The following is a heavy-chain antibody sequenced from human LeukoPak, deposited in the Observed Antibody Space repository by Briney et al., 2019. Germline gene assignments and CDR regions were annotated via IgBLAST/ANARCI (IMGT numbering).Heavy chain of an antibody. Sequence: EASVKVSCKASGYTFTGYYMHWVRRAPGQGLEWMGRINPNSGDTNYAQKFQGRVTMTRDTSISTAYMELSRLGFDDTAIYYCARVGLHDTFDIWGQGTMVTVSS. CDR2: INPNSGDT. CDR1: GYTFTGYY. V-gene: IGHV1-2*06. J-gene: IGHJ3*02. CDR3: ARVGLHDTFDI.